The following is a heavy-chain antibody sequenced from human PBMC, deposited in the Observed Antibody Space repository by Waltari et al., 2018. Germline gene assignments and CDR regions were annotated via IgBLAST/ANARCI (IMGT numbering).Heavy chain of an antibody. CDR3: ARVTTVRLFDY. Sequence: QVQLQESGPGLVKPSETPLPTCSIPDSSIITDYFWGWIRQPPGKGLEWIGSIYHTGTVYYNPSLRSRVAISVDTSRNQFSLRLTSVTAADTAVYYCARVTTVRLFDYWGQGMLVTVSS. CDR1: DSSIITDYF. J-gene: IGHJ4*02. V-gene: IGHV4-38-2*02. D-gene: IGHD4-4*01. CDR2: IYHTGTV.